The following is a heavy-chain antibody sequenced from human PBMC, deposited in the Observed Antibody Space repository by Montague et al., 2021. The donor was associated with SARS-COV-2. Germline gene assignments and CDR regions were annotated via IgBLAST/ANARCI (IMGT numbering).Heavy chain of an antibody. Sequence: TLSLTCSVFGDSINNVNYFWSWIRQPAGKGLEWIGRVYISGSTDYNPSLKSRVTMLLDKSANELTLQVTSVTAADTAVYYCARLIRYDMKGSFDYWGQGTLVTVSS. CDR2: VYISGST. V-gene: IGHV4-61*02. CDR1: GDSINNVNYF. D-gene: IGHD3-16*01. CDR3: ARLIRYDMKGSFDY. J-gene: IGHJ4*02.